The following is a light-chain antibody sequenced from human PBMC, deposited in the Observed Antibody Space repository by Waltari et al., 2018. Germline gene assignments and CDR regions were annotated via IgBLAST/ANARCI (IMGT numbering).Light chain of an antibody. V-gene: IGKV4-1*01. Sequence: SVLYNSNDKNYLAWYQQKPGQPPRLLIYWASTRESGVPDRFSGSGSGTDFTLTISNLQAEDVAVYYCQQYYRSRTFGQGTKVEIK. CDR3: QQYYRSRT. J-gene: IGKJ1*01. CDR1: SVLYNSNDKNY. CDR2: WAS.